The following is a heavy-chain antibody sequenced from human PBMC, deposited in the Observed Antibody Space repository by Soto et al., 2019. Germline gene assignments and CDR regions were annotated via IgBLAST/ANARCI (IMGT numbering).Heavy chain of an antibody. D-gene: IGHD3-3*01. J-gene: IGHJ6*03. V-gene: IGHV4-59*08. Sequence: SETLSLTCTVSGGSLSRYYWSWIRQPPGKGLEWIGYIYYGGSTNYNPSLKSRVTMLVDTSKNRFSLKLSSVTAADTAVYYCARQGLRFLEFYMDVWGKGTTVTVSS. CDR3: ARQGLRFLEFYMDV. CDR2: IYYGGST. CDR1: GGSLSRYY.